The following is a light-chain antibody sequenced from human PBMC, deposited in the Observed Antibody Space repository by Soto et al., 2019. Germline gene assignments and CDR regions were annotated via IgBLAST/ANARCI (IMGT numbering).Light chain of an antibody. CDR3: CSYAGTVAYV. CDR1: SDDIGIYNP. V-gene: IGLV2-23*02. Sequence: QSVLTQPASVSGSPGQSITISCTGTSDDIGIYNPVSWYQQHPGKAPKLLICEVNTRPSGVSNRFSGSKSGNTASLTISGLQAEDEADYYCCSYAGTVAYVFGTGTKLTVL. J-gene: IGLJ1*01. CDR2: EVN.